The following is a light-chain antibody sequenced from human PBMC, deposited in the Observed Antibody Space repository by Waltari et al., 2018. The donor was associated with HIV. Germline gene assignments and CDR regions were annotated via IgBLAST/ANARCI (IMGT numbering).Light chain of an antibody. CDR1: QSVSNSY. J-gene: IGKJ1*01. CDR3: QQSET. Sequence: ETVLTQSPGTLSLSPGERATLSCRASQSVSNSYLAWYQQKRGQAPRLLIYGAYSRATGIPDRCSGSGSGTEFTLTIARLEPEDFAVYYCQQSETFGQGTRVEIK. V-gene: IGKV3-20*01. CDR2: GAY.